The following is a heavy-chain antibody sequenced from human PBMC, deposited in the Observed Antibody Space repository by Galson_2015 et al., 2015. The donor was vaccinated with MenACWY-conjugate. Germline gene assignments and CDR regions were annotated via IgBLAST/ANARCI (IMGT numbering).Heavy chain of an antibody. CDR3: AVGIFTMVRKNYDY. Sequence: QSGAEVKKPGESLKISCKGSGYRFTSYWIGWVRQMPGKGLEWMGRIDPSDSYTNYSPSFQGHVTISADKSISTAYLQWSSLKASDTAMYYCAVGIFTMVRKNYDYWGQGTLATVSS. CDR1: GYRFTSYW. V-gene: IGHV5-10-1*01. CDR2: IDPSDSYT. J-gene: IGHJ4*02. D-gene: IGHD3-10*01.